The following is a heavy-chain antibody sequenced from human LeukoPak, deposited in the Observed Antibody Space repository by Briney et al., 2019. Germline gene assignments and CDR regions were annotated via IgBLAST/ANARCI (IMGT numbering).Heavy chain of an antibody. Sequence: GASVKVSCKASGYTFTSYYMHWVRQAPGQGLEWMGIINPSGGSTSYAQKFQGRVTMTRDTSTSTVYMELSRLRSEDTAVYYCARDSMVRGVIIPTGYYGMDVWGKGTTVTVSS. J-gene: IGHJ6*04. CDR2: INPSGGST. V-gene: IGHV1-46*01. CDR3: ARDSMVRGVIIPTGYYGMDV. D-gene: IGHD3-10*01. CDR1: GYTFTSYY.